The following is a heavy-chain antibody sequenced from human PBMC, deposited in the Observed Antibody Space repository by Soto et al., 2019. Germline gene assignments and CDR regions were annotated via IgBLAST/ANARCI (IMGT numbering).Heavy chain of an antibody. Sequence: PGGSLRLSCAASGFTFNNYAMGWVRQAPGKGLEWVSAITDSGDDTYYIDSVKGRFTISRDNSKSTLYLQMNSLRAEDTAIYYCAKLGSSSWSPHYYFDYWGRGTLVTVSS. CDR3: AKLGSSSWSPHYYFDY. D-gene: IGHD2-2*01. V-gene: IGHV3-23*01. CDR2: ITDSGDDT. CDR1: GFTFNNYA. J-gene: IGHJ4*02.